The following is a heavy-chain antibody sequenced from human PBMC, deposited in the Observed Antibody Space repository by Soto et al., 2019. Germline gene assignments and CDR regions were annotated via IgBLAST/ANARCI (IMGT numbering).Heavy chain of an antibody. CDR1: GYTFTGYY. CDR2: INPNSGGT. D-gene: IGHD2-2*01. Sequence: ASVKVSCKASGYTFTGYYMHWVRQAPGQGLEWMGWINPNSGGTNYAQKFQGWVTMTRDTSISTAYMEPSRLRSDDTAVYYCARGYCSSTSCYGRYYYGIDVWGQGTTVTVSS. V-gene: IGHV1-2*04. CDR3: ARGYCSSTSCYGRYYYGIDV. J-gene: IGHJ6*02.